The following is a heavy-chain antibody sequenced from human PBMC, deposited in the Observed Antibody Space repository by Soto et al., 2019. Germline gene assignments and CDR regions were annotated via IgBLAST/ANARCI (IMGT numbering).Heavy chain of an antibody. CDR3: ARGVGGSDSWYFDY. CDR1: GGSISSSSYY. J-gene: IGHJ4*02. CDR2: IYYSGST. D-gene: IGHD2-15*01. Sequence: SETLSLTCTVSGGSISSSSYYWGWIRQPPGKGLEWIGSIYYSGSTYYADSVKGRFTISRDNAKNSLYLQMNSLRAEDTAVYYCARGVGGSDSWYFDYWGQGTLVTVSS. V-gene: IGHV4-39*02.